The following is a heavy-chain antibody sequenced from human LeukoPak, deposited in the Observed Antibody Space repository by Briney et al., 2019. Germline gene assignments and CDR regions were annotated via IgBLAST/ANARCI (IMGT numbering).Heavy chain of an antibody. Sequence: GGSLRLSCAASGFTVSSNHMSWVRQAPGKGLEWVSVIYGAGSTNYADSVKGRFTISRDNSKNTVDLQMNSLRAEDTAVYYCARASASGYRWFDPRGQGTLVTVSS. V-gene: IGHV3-53*01. J-gene: IGHJ5*02. CDR2: IYGAGST. D-gene: IGHD3-22*01. CDR1: GFTVSSNH. CDR3: ARASASGYRWFDP.